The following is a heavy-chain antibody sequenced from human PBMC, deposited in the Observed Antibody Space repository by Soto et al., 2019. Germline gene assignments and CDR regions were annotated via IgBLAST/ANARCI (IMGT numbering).Heavy chain of an antibody. CDR3: ARAITPTYDMTPRFDP. D-gene: IGHD5-12*01. V-gene: IGHV1-3*01. CDR2: INAGNGNT. J-gene: IGHJ5*02. CDR1: GYTFTSYA. Sequence: ASVKVSCKASGYTFTSYAMHWVRQAPGQRLEWMGWINAGNGNTKYSQKFQGRVTITRDTSASTAYMELSSLRSEDTAVYYCARAITPTYDMTPRFDPWGQGTLVTVSS.